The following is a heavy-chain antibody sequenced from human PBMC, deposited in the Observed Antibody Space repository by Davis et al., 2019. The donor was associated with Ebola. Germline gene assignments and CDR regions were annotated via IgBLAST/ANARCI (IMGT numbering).Heavy chain of an antibody. Sequence: GESLKISCAASGFTFSNYWMSWVRQPPGKGLEWVAVISYDGSNKYYADSVKGRFTISRDNSKNTLYLQMNSLRAEDTAVYYCARDGEWDITVLVPAAPGPYYYGMDVWGQGTTVTVSS. CDR1: GFTFSNYW. V-gene: IGHV3-30*03. J-gene: IGHJ6*02. CDR2: ISYDGSNK. D-gene: IGHD2-2*01. CDR3: ARDGEWDITVLVPAAPGPYYYGMDV.